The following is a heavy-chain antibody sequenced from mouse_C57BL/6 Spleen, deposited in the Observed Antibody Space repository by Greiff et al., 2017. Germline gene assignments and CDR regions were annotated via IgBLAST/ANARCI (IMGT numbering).Heavy chain of an antibody. J-gene: IGHJ1*03. CDR2: IYPGDGDT. CDR3: ARSNYVCWYFDV. CDR1: GYAFSSSW. Sequence: QVQLQQSGPELVKPGASVKISCKASGYAFSSSWMNWVKQRPGKGLEWIGRIYPGDGDTNYNGKFKGKATLTADKSSSTAYMQLSCLSSEDSSVYCCARSNYVCWYFDVWGTGTTVTVSS. D-gene: IGHD2-5*01. V-gene: IGHV1-82*01.